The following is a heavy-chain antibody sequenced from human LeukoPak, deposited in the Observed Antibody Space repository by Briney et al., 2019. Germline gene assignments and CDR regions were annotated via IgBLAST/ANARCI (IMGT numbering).Heavy chain of an antibody. J-gene: IGHJ4*02. CDR2: ISYDGSNK. CDR1: GFTFSSYA. V-gene: IGHV3-30*01. D-gene: IGHD2-15*01. Sequence: GGSLRLSCAASGFTFSSYAMHWVRQAPGKGLEWVAVISYDGSNKYYADSVKGRFTISRDNSENTLYLQMNSLRAEDTAVYYCARVLVAAAFDYWGQGTLVTVSS. CDR3: ARVLVAAAFDY.